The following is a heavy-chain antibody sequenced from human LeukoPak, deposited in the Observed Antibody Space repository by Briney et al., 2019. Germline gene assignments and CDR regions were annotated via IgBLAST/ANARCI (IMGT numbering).Heavy chain of an antibody. Sequence: GGSLRLSCAASGSTFSNYSMNWVRQAPGKGLEWVSSISSSSSYIYYADSVKGRFTISRDNAKNSLYLQMNSLRAEDTAVYYCAKEGYSRGYYSYYYMDVWGKGTTVTVSS. J-gene: IGHJ6*03. CDR3: AKEGYSRGYYSYYYMDV. CDR1: GSTFSNYS. D-gene: IGHD6-13*01. CDR2: ISSSSSYI. V-gene: IGHV3-21*01.